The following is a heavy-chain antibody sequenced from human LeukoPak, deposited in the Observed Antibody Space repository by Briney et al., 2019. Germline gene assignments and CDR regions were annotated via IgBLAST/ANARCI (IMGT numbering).Heavy chain of an antibody. CDR2: TYYRSKWYN. J-gene: IGHJ4*02. Sequence: ASQTLSLTCVVSGDSVSSKNGAWNWIRQSPSRGLEWLGRTYYRSKWYNDYAESMEGRMTISQDTSKNQYVLHLNSVTPDDTAVYYCARDFGTTGWHTFDYWGQGTLVTVSS. D-gene: IGHD6-19*01. V-gene: IGHV6-1*01. CDR1: GDSVSSKNGA. CDR3: ARDFGTTGWHTFDY.